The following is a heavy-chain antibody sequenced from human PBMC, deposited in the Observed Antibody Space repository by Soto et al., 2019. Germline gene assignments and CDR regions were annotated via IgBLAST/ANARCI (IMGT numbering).Heavy chain of an antibody. CDR1: GDSVSSNSAA. Sequence: SQTLSLTCAISGDSVSSNSAAWNWIRQSPSRGLEWLGRTYYRSKWYNDYAVSVKGRITINPDTSKNQFSLQLNSVTPEDTAVYYCARDPHLVSSGWYYYGMDVWGQGTTVTVSS. D-gene: IGHD6-19*01. CDR3: ARDPHLVSSGWYYYGMDV. V-gene: IGHV6-1*01. J-gene: IGHJ6*02. CDR2: TYYRSKWYN.